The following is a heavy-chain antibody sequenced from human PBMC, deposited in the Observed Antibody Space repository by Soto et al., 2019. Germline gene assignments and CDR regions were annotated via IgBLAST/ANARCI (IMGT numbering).Heavy chain of an antibody. Sequence: SETLSLTCAVYGGSFSGYYWSWIRQPPGKGLEWIGEINHSGSTNYNPSLKSRVTISVDTSKNQFSLKLSSVTAADTAVYYCARGTTVTTPPAYYFDYWGQGTLVTVSS. CDR3: ARGTTVTTPPAYYFDY. CDR2: INHSGST. D-gene: IGHD4-4*01. V-gene: IGHV4-34*01. J-gene: IGHJ4*02. CDR1: GGSFSGYY.